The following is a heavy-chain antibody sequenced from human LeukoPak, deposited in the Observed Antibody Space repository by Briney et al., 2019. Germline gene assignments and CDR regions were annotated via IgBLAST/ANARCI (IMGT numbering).Heavy chain of an antibody. CDR2: INHSGST. D-gene: IGHD6-19*01. J-gene: IGHJ6*02. CDR3: ARGEGSGWPYYYYYYGMDV. Sequence: SETLSLTCAVYGGSFSGYYWSWIRQPPGKGLEWRGEINHSGSTNYNPSLKSRVTISVDTSKNQFSLTLSSVTAADTAVYYCARGEGSGWPYYYYYYGMDVWGQGTTVTVSS. V-gene: IGHV4-34*01. CDR1: GGSFSGYY.